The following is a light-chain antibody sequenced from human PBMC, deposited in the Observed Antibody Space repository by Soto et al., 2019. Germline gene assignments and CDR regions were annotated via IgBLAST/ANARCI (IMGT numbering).Light chain of an antibody. CDR2: LGS. V-gene: IGKV2-28*01. Sequence: EIVMTQSPLSLSVTPGEPASISCRSSQSLLHTNGYNYLDWYLQKPGQSPQLLIYLGSNRSSGVPDRFSGSGSGTDLTLRISRVEAEDVGVYYCMQALQSHRTFGQGTKVEIK. J-gene: IGKJ1*01. CDR1: QSLLHTNGYNY. CDR3: MQALQSHRT.